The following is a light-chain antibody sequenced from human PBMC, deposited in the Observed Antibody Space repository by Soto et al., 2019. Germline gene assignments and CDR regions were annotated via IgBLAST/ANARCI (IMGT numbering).Light chain of an antibody. CDR3: SSYTRFKTLV. CDR2: DVT. Sequence: QSALTRPASVYESPGQSIPISCTGSSSDVGGYKYVSWYQQHPGKAPKLLIYDVTNRPSGVSNRFSGSKSGYTASLTISGLQSEDEADYYCSSYTRFKTLVFGTGTKVTVL. CDR1: SSDVGGYKY. V-gene: IGLV2-14*01. J-gene: IGLJ1*01.